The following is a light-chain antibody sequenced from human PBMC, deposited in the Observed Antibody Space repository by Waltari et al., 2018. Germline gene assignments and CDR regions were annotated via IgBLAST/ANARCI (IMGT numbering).Light chain of an antibody. CDR2: YAS. Sequence: DIVLTQSPDFQSVTPKEKVTITCRASQSIETSLHWYQQKPDQSPNLLIKYASQSRSGVPSRFSGSGSGTDFTLTINSLEPEDAATYYCQQSSSFPLTVGGGTKVEIK. CDR3: QQSSSFPLT. V-gene: IGKV6-21*01. CDR1: QSIETS. J-gene: IGKJ4*01.